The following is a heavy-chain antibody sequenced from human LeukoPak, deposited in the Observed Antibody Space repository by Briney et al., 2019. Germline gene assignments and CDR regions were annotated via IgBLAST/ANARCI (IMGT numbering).Heavy chain of an antibody. CDR2: INPNSGGT. CDR3: AKPHYYYDSSGYGY. J-gene: IGHJ4*02. D-gene: IGHD3-22*01. Sequence: GASVKVSCKASVYTFTGYYMHWVRQAPGQGLEWMGWINPNSGGTNYAQKFQGRVTMTRDTSISTAYMELSRLRSDDTAVYYCAKPHYYYDSSGYGYWGQGTLVTVSS. CDR1: VYTFTGYY. V-gene: IGHV1-2*02.